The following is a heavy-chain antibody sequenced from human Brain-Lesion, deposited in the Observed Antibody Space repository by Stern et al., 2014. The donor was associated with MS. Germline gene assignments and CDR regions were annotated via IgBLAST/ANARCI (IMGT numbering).Heavy chain of an antibody. V-gene: IGHV6-1*01. J-gene: IGHJ5*01. Sequence: KESGPGLMKPSQTLALTCAISGDSVSSNSAAWNWIRQSPSRGLEWLGRTYYRSKWYYQYAESVKSRITINADTSTNQFSLQLNSVTPEDTAVYLCAKGYNWFDSWGQGTVVTVSP. CDR3: AKGYNWFDS. CDR1: GDSVSSNSAA. CDR2: TYYRSKWYY.